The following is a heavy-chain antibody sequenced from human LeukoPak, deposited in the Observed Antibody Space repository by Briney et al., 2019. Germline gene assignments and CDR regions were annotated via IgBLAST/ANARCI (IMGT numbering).Heavy chain of an antibody. J-gene: IGHJ6*03. Sequence: GGSLRLSCTVSGFTVSTNSMSWVRQTPGKGLEWVSFIYSGGSTYYADSVKGRFTISRDNSKNTLYPQMNSLRAEDTAVYYCAKTYYYYYYMDVWGKGTTVTISS. CDR2: IYSGGST. V-gene: IGHV3-53*01. CDR1: GFTVSTNS. CDR3: AKTYYYYYYMDV.